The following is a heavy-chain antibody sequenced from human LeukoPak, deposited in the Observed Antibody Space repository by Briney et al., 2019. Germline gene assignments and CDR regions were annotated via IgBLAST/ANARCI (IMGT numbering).Heavy chain of an antibody. D-gene: IGHD4-17*01. CDR1: AFIFSGHW. V-gene: IGHV3-7*03. Sequence: GGSLRLSCEGSAFIFSGHWMNWVRQTPGKGLEWVASIKEDGSERQYVDSVKGRFSISRDNTKGSLFLQLNSLRAEDTAVYYCAKHKENYGDSCLDDYWGQGTLVTVSS. CDR2: IKEDGSER. CDR3: AKHKENYGDSCLDDY. J-gene: IGHJ4*02.